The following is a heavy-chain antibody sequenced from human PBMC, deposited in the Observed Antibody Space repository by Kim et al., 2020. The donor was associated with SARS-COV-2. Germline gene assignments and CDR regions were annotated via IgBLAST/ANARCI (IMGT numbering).Heavy chain of an antibody. Sequence: GGSLRLSCAASGFTFSDYSMSWVRQAPGKGLEWVSSINGGGGVTYYADSVKGRFTISRDNSKNTLYLQMNSLRAEDTAVYFCAKGIHSSGYLPFDYWGQGVLVTVSS. CDR3: AKGIHSSGYLPFDY. V-gene: IGHV3-23*01. J-gene: IGHJ4*02. CDR1: GFTFSDYS. CDR2: INGGGGVT. D-gene: IGHD3-22*01.